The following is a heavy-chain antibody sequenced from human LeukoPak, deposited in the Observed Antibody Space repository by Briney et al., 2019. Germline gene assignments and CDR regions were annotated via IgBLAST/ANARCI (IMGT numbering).Heavy chain of an antibody. J-gene: IGHJ6*02. D-gene: IGHD3-10*01. CDR2: INPNSDGT. V-gene: IGHV1-2*02. CDR1: GYTFTGHY. CDR3: GRGPPRFGELAHYSGMDV. Sequence: ASVKVSCKASGYTFTGHYLHWVRQAPGQGLEWMGWINPNSDGTDYAQKFQGRVTMTSDASITTAYMELSRLRSDDTAVYYCGRGPPRFGELAHYSGMDVWGQGTTVTVSS.